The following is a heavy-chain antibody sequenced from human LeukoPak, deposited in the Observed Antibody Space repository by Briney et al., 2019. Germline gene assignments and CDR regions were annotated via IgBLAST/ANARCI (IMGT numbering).Heavy chain of an antibody. CDR2: MYCSGTT. D-gene: IGHD3-9*01. J-gene: IGHJ1*01. V-gene: IGHV4-39*01. Sequence: SETLSLTCTVSGGSLSSSSFYWGWIRQAPGQGLEWVASMYCSGTTYYNPSLKSRITISADTSKKRFPLKLRAVAAADTAVYFSTRGSYDVLTGYSTLGEFWGQGTLVIVSS. CDR1: GGSLSSSSFY. CDR3: TRGSYDVLTGYSTLGEF.